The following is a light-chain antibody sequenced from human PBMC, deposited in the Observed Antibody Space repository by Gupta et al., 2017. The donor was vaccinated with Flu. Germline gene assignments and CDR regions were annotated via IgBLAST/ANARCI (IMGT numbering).Light chain of an antibody. J-gene: IGKJ1*01. CDR3: QQDYSTPRT. Sequence: SLGERATNNCKSSQSVLYSANNKNYLAWYQQKPGQPPKLLIYWATTRESGVPDRFSGSGSGTDFTLTSSRLQAEDVAVYYCQQDYSTPRTFGQGTKVEIK. CDR2: WAT. V-gene: IGKV4-1*01. CDR1: QSVLYSANNKNY.